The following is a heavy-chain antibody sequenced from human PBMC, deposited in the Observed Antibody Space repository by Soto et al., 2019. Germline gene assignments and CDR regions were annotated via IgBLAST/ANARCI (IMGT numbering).Heavy chain of an antibody. CDR3: ARVHVMVVAGSTFDY. CDR2: IFYTGST. Sequence: PSETLSLTCTVSGGSISTYYWNWIRQPPGKGLEWIGNIFYTGSTNYNLSLKSRVTISVDTFKNQLSLKLTSVTAADTAVYYCARVHVMVVAGSTFDYWGHGTLVTVS. J-gene: IGHJ4*01. CDR1: GGSISTYY. D-gene: IGHD6-19*01. V-gene: IGHV4-59*01.